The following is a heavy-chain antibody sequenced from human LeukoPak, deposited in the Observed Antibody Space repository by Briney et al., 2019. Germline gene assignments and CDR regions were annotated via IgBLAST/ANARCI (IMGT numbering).Heavy chain of an antibody. Sequence: GGSLKLSCAASGFTFSSCSMNWVRQAPGKGLEWVSSISSSSSYIYYADSVKGRFTISRDNAKNSLYLQMNSLRAEVTAVYYCARNPAERWEPPYFDYWGQGTLVTVSS. J-gene: IGHJ4*02. CDR3: ARNPAERWEPPYFDY. V-gene: IGHV3-21*01. CDR1: GFTFSSCS. CDR2: ISSSSSYI. D-gene: IGHD1-26*01.